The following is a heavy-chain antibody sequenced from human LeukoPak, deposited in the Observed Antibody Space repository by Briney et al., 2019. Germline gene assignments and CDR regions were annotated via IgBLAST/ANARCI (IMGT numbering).Heavy chain of an antibody. CDR1: GGSISSSSYY. D-gene: IGHD3-10*01. J-gene: IGHJ5*02. V-gene: IGHV4-39*01. CDR2: IYYSGST. Sequence: PSETLSLTCTVSGGSISSSSYYWGWIRQPPGKGLEWIGSIYYSGSTYYNPSLKSRVTISVDTSKNQFSLKLSSVTAADTAVYYCARSITMVRGVIFWFDPWGQGTLVTVSS. CDR3: ARSITMVRGVIFWFDP.